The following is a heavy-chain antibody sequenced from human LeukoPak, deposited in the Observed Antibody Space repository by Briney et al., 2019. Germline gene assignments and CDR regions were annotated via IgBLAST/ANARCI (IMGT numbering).Heavy chain of an antibody. V-gene: IGHV4-4*07. D-gene: IGHD1-26*01. CDR3: ARGSGTYFLIFSFDF. CDR1: GGSISIYY. J-gene: IGHJ4*02. CDR2: IYTSGST. Sequence: SETLSLTCTVSGGSISIYYWSWIRQPAGKGLEWIGRIYTSGSTNYNPSLKSRVTISVDRSKNQFSLNLRSVTAADTAVYYCARGSGTYFLIFSFDFWGQGTLVTVSS.